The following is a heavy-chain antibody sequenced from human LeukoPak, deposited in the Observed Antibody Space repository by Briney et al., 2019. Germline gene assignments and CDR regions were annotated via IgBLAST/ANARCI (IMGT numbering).Heavy chain of an antibody. D-gene: IGHD3-22*01. Sequence: PGGSLRLSCAASGFTFSNYAMSWVRQAPGKGLEWVSGISDSGGSTYYADSVKGRFTISRDSSKNTLYLQMNSLRAEDTAVYYCAKRVYDSSGYCTPGYYNYGLDVWGQGTTVTVSS. J-gene: IGHJ6*02. CDR1: GFTFSNYA. V-gene: IGHV3-23*01. CDR2: ISDSGGST. CDR3: AKRVYDSSGYCTPGYYNYGLDV.